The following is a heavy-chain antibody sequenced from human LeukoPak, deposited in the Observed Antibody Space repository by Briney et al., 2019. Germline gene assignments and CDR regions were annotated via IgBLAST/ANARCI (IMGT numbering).Heavy chain of an antibody. J-gene: IGHJ4*02. V-gene: IGHV3-23*01. D-gene: IGHD4-17*01. CDR2: ISGSGGST. CDR3: AKRSGYGLYYFDY. CDR1: GFTFSSYA. Sequence: GGSLRLSCAASGFTFSSYAMSWVRQAPGKGLEWVSAISGSGGSTYYADSVKGRFTIFRDNSKNTLYLQMNSLRVEDTAVYYCAKRSGYGLYYFDYWGQGTLVTVSS.